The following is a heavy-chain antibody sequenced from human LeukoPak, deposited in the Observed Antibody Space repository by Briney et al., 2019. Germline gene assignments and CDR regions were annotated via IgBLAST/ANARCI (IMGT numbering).Heavy chain of an antibody. D-gene: IGHD2-2*01. CDR2: ISYDGSNK. J-gene: IGHJ4*02. CDR1: GFTFSSYA. Sequence: GGSLRLSCAASGFTFSSYAMHWVRQAPGKGLEWVAVISYDGSNKYYADSVKGRFTISRDNSKNTLYLQMNSLRAEDTAVYYCARDRVVPAAIDYFDYWGQGTLVTVSS. V-gene: IGHV3-30-3*01. CDR3: ARDRVVPAAIDYFDY.